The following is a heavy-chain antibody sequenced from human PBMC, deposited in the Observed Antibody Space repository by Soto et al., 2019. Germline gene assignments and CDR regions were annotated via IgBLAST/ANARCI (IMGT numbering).Heavy chain of an antibody. CDR3: ARGSSGWYYFDY. CDR1: GHSFTICA. Sequence: VSWTRSGHSFTICAMHWVRHAPGQRLEWMGWINAGNGNTKYSQKFQGIVTITSDTSASTAYMELSRLRSEDTAVYYCARGSSGWYYFDYWGQGTLVTVSS. D-gene: IGHD6-19*01. J-gene: IGHJ4*02. V-gene: IGHV1-3*01. CDR2: INAGNGNT.